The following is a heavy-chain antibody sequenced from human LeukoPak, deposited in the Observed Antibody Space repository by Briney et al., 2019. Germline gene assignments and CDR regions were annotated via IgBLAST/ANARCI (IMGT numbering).Heavy chain of an antibody. CDR1: GFTFSSYW. J-gene: IGHJ6*02. CDR3: ARGQSPGDSYYYYGMDV. D-gene: IGHD2-21*02. Sequence: GGSLRLSCAASGFTFSSYWMTWVRQAPGKGLEWVANIGEDGSEKYYVDSVKGRFTISRDNAKNSLYLQMNSLRAEDTAVYYCARGQSPGDSYYYYGMDVWGQGTTVTVSS. V-gene: IGHV3-7*01. CDR2: IGEDGSEK.